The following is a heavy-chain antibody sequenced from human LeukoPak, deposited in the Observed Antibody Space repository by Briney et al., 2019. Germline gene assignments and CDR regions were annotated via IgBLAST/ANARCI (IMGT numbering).Heavy chain of an antibody. J-gene: IGHJ5*02. V-gene: IGHV5-51*01. Sequence: GESLKISCKGSGYSFTSYWIVRVRQMPGKGVEWMGIIYPGDSDTRYSPSFQGQVTISADKSISTAYLQWSSLKASDTAMYYCARAPMVRGVIYWFDPWGQGTLVTVSS. CDR2: IYPGDSDT. CDR3: ARAPMVRGVIYWFDP. D-gene: IGHD3-10*01. CDR1: GYSFTSYW.